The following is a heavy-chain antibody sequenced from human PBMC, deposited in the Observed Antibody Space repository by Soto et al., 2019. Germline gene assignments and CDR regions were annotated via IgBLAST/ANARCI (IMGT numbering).Heavy chain of an antibody. CDR2: ISGYNGNT. J-gene: IGHJ6*02. Sequence: QVQVVQSGDEVKKPGASVKVSCKASGYTFTNYGFSWVRQAPGQRLEWMGWISGYNGNTKYAEKFQGRVTMTTDTSTSTGHMELRSLRSDDTAVYYCAREGQAPYYFYGMDVWGQGTAVTVSS. CDR1: GYTFTNYG. V-gene: IGHV1-18*01. CDR3: AREGQAPYYFYGMDV.